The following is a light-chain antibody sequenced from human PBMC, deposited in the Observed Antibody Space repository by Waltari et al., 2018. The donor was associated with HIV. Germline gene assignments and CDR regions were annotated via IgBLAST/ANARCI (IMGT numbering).Light chain of an antibody. CDR1: SLRSYY. CDR3: YSRDASGSHGV. V-gene: IGLV3-19*01. Sequence: SSELTQAPAVSVALGQTVRITCQGDSLRSYYASWYQQKPGQAPKLVIFRNDSRPAGSPDRFSASSARNSATLTITGAQVEDEADYYCYSRDASGSHGVFGPGTKVTIL. CDR2: RND. J-gene: IGLJ1*01.